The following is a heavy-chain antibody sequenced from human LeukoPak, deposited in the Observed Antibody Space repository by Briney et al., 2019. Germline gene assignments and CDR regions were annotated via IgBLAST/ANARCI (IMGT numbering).Heavy chain of an antibody. D-gene: IGHD3-22*01. Sequence: SETLSLTCTVSGGSISSYYCSSIRQPPGKGLEWIGYIYYSVSTNYKPSLKSRVTISVDTPKTQFSRKLSSVTAADTAVYYCARYYYDSSGYLPGNWFDPWGQGTLVTVSS. CDR3: ARYYYDSSGYLPGNWFDP. V-gene: IGHV4-59*01. CDR1: GGSISSYY. J-gene: IGHJ5*02. CDR2: IYYSVST.